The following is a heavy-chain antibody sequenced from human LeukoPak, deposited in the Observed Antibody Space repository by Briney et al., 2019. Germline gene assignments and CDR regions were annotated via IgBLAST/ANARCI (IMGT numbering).Heavy chain of an antibody. CDR2: ISSSSSYI. CDR1: GFTFSSYS. Sequence: AGGSLRLSCAASGFTFSSYSMNWVRQAPGKGLEWVSSISSSSSYIYYADSVKGRFTISRDNAKNSLYLQMSSLRAEDTAVYYCARGAVILSQYFDYWGQGTLVTVSS. J-gene: IGHJ4*02. D-gene: IGHD4-11*01. CDR3: ARGAVILSQYFDY. V-gene: IGHV3-21*01.